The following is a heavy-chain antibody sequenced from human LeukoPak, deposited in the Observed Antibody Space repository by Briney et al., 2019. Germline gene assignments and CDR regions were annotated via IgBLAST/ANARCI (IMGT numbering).Heavy chain of an antibody. CDR3: ARVDDSSGYTDAFDI. D-gene: IGHD3-22*01. V-gene: IGHV3-21*01. CDR1: GFTFSSYS. Sequence: PGGSLRLSCAASGFTFSSYSMNWVRQAPGKGLEWVSSISSSSSYIYYVDSVKGRFTISRDNAKNSLYLQMNSLRAEDTAVYYCARVDDSSGYTDAFDIWGQGTMVTVSS. J-gene: IGHJ3*02. CDR2: ISSSSSYI.